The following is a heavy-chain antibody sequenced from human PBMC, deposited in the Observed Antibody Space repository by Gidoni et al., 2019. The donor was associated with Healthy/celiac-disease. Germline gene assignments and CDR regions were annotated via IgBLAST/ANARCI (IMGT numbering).Heavy chain of an antibody. Sequence: QVQLVESGGGVVQPGRSLRLSCSASGFTFSSYGMHWVRKAPGKGLEWVAVIWYDGSNKYYADSVKGRFTISRDNSKNTLYLQMNSLRAEDTAVYYCARRIYYDSSGYKVDDAFDIWGQGTMVTVSS. CDR1: GFTFSSYG. D-gene: IGHD3-22*01. CDR2: IWYDGSNK. CDR3: ARRIYYDSSGYKVDDAFDI. V-gene: IGHV3-33*01. J-gene: IGHJ3*02.